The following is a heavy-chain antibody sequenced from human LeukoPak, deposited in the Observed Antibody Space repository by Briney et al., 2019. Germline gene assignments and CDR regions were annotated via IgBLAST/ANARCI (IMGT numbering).Heavy chain of an antibody. CDR2: INPNNGGT. CDR3: ARGGRYFFDY. J-gene: IGHJ4*02. CDR1: GYSFIDFY. D-gene: IGHD3-16*01. V-gene: IGHV1-2*02. Sequence: GASMKVSCKASGYSFIDFYIHWVRQAPGQGLEWVGWINPNNGGTNYAQKFQGGVTMTRDTSSNTADMEVISDDSAVYYCARGGRYFFDYWGQGTLVTVSS.